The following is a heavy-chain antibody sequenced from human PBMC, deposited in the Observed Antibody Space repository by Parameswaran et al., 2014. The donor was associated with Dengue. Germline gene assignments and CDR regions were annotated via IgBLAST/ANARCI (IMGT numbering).Heavy chain of an antibody. CDR3: ARDKWDHAVTTLIDY. V-gene: IGHV3-30*04. J-gene: IGHJ4*02. Sequence: GGSLRLSCAASGFTFSSYAMHWVRQAPGKGLEWVAVISYDGSNKYYADSVKGRFTISRDNSKNTLYLQMNSLRAEDTAVYYCARDKWDHAVTTLIDYWGQGTLVTVSS. D-gene: IGHD4-17*01. CDR1: GFTFSSYA. CDR2: ISYDGSNK.